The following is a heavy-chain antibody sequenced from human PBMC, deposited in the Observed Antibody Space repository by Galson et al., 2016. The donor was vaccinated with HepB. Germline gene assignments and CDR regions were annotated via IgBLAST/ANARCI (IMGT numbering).Heavy chain of an antibody. V-gene: IGHV3-7*04. CDR2: INQDGSKK. Sequence: SLRLSCAASGFTFSSYYMTWVRQAPGKGLEWVANINQDGSKKHYVASVKGRFTISRDNAKNSLYLQLNSLGAEDTAVYYCAKGRGAGYNGREWNFDYWGQGSLVTVSS. CDR3: AKGRGAGYNGREWNFDY. CDR1: GFTFSSYY. J-gene: IGHJ4*02. D-gene: IGHD5-12*01.